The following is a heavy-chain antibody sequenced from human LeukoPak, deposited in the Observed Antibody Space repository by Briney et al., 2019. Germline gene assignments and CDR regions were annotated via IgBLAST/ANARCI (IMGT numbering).Heavy chain of an antibody. J-gene: IGHJ4*02. Sequence: GGSLRLSCAASGFTFSSYYMTWVRQAPGKGLEWVATIKDDGSEDYYLDSVKGRFTISRDNAKSSMWLQMSSLRAEDTAVYYCARDQTPFYWGQGTLVTVSS. CDR1: GFTFSSYY. V-gene: IGHV3-7*01. D-gene: IGHD2-15*01. CDR2: IKDDGSED. CDR3: ARDQTPFY.